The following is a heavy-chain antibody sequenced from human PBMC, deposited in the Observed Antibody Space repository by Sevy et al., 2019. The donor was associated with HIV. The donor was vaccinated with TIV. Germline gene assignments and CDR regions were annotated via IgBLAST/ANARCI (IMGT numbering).Heavy chain of an antibody. V-gene: IGHV1-69*13. J-gene: IGHJ6*02. CDR3: ARDRGFSSTSEYGMDV. CDR1: GGTFSKYA. Sequence: ASVKFSCKASGGTFSKYAITWVRQAPGQGLEWMGGIIPIFGTANYAQKFQGRVTITADESTSTAYMELSSLRSEDTAVYYCARDRGFSSTSEYGMDVWGQGTTVTAP. D-gene: IGHD2-2*01. CDR2: IIPIFGTA.